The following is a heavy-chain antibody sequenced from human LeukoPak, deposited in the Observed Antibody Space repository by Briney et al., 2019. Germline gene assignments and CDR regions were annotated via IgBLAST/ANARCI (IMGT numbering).Heavy chain of an antibody. V-gene: IGHV4-39*02. CDR2: IYYSGST. CDR1: GGSISSSSYY. D-gene: IGHD2-21*02. J-gene: IGHJ5*02. Sequence: SETLSLTCTVSGGSISSSSYYWGWIRQPPGKGLEWIGSIYYSGSTYYNPSLKSRATISVDTSKNQFSLKLSSVTAADTAVYYCAREYGDDNWFDPWGQGTLVTVSS. CDR3: AREYGDDNWFDP.